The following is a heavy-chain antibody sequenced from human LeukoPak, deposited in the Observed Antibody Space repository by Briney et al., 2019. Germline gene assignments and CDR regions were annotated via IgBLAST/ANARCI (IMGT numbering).Heavy chain of an antibody. D-gene: IGHD4-17*01. CDR2: IYHSGST. V-gene: IGHV4-4*02. Sequence: SGTLSLTCAVSGGSISSSNWWSWVRQPPGKGLEWIGEIYHSGSTNYNPSLKSRVTISVDTSKNQFSLKLSSVTAADTAVYYCARERAVTTHYYFDYWGQGTLVTVSS. CDR3: ARERAVTTHYYFDY. J-gene: IGHJ4*02. CDR1: GGSISSSNW.